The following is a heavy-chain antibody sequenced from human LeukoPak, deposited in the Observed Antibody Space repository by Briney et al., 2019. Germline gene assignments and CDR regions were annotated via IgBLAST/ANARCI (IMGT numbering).Heavy chain of an antibody. J-gene: IGHJ4*02. D-gene: IGHD3-16*01. CDR3: ARERRAWGEDF. Sequence: ASVKVSCKASGYTFTGYYMHWVRQAPGQGLEWVGLINPNGGSTGYAQRFQGRVTVTTDTSTSTVYMELNSLGSEDTAVYYCARERRAWGEDFWGQGTLVTVSS. V-gene: IGHV1-46*01. CDR2: INPNGGST. CDR1: GYTFTGYY.